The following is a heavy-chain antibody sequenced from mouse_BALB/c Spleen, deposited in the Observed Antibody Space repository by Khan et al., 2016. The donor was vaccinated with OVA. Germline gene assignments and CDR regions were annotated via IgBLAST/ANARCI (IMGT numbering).Heavy chain of an antibody. CDR3: ARVGYSGTMDY. CDR1: GYTFTNYG. V-gene: IGHV9-3-1*01. Sequence: QIQLVQSGPELKKPGETVKISCKASGYTFTNYGLNWVRQVPEKVLKWMGWINTSTGEPTYADDFRGRFAFSLETSASTAYLQINNLKDEDTATYFCARVGYSGTMDYWGQGTSVTVSS. J-gene: IGHJ4*01. CDR2: INTSTGEP. D-gene: IGHD2-14*01.